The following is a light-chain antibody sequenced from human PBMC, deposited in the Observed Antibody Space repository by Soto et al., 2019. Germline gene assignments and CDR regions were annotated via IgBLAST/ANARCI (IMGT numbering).Light chain of an antibody. V-gene: IGKV3-15*01. CDR2: GAS. CDR1: QSVSSN. Sequence: EIVMTQSPATLSVSPGERVTLSCMASQSVSSNLAWYPQKPGQAPRLLIHGASTRATGIPARFRGSGSGTEFTLTISSLQSEDSAVYYCQQYNNWPPTFGGGTKVESK. CDR3: QQYNNWPPT. J-gene: IGKJ4*01.